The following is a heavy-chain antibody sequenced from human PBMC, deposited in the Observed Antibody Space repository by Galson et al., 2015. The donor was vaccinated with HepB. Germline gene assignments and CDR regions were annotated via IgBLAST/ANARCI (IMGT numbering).Heavy chain of an antibody. J-gene: IGHJ4*02. CDR2: ISSDSSDI. D-gene: IGHD3-22*01. Sequence: SLRLSCAVSAFAFRPYTVNWVRQAPGRRPEWVSSISSDSSDICYADSVMGRFTISRDNARNSLYLQMDSLRAEDTAVYYCARGADYYDNSGYPHSYYYFDFWGQGTLVTVSS. CDR1: AFAFRPYT. CDR3: ARGADYYDNSGYPHSYYYFDF. V-gene: IGHV3-21*01.